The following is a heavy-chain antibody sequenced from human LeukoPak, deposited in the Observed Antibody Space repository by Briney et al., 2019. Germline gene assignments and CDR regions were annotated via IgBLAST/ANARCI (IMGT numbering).Heavy chain of an antibody. CDR3: TRGFDHAKSGY. CDR2: IHFSGTI. CDR1: GDSISSTAYY. J-gene: IGHJ4*02. D-gene: IGHD1-14*01. Sequence: SETLSLTCTVSGDSISSTAYYWGWTRQPPGKGLEWLGMIHFSGTIYNNPSLTSRVTISVDTSKNQFSLKLTSVTAADTAVYYCTRGFDHAKSGYWGQGTLVTVSS. V-gene: IGHV4-39*01.